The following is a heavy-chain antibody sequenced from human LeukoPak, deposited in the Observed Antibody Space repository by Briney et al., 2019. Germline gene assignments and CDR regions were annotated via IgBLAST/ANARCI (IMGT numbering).Heavy chain of an antibody. CDR2: ISGSGGST. CDR1: GFTFSNYA. V-gene: IGHV3-23*01. J-gene: IGHJ6*02. Sequence: PGGSLRLSCAVSGFTFSNYAMSWVRQAPGKGLEWVSAISGSGGSTYYADSAKGRFTISRDNSKNTLYLQMNSLRAEDTAVYYCAKRSSSWYGLYYYYYGMDVWGQGTTVTVSS. D-gene: IGHD6-13*01. CDR3: AKRSSSWYGLYYYYYGMDV.